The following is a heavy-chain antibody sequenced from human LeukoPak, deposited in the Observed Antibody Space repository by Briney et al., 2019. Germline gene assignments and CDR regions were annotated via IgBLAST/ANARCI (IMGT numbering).Heavy chain of an antibody. CDR1: GGSISSYY. D-gene: IGHD6-6*01. Sequence: PSETLSLTCTVSGGSISSYYWSWIRQPAGKGLESIGHISTSGSTNYNPSLKSRVTMSVDTSKNQFSLKLSSVTAADTAVYYCARGPLRSIGYYFDYWGQGTLVTVSS. J-gene: IGHJ4*02. CDR3: ARGPLRSIGYYFDY. CDR2: ISTSGST. V-gene: IGHV4-4*07.